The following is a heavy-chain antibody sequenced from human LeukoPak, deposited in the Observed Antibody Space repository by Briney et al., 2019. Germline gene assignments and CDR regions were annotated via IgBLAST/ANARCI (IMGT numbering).Heavy chain of an antibody. CDR1: GGSISSYY. V-gene: IGHV4-59*12. D-gene: IGHD2-15*01. J-gene: IGHJ4*02. Sequence: SETLSLTWTVSGGSISSYYWSCIRQPPGKRLEWIGHIYYSGSTNYNPSLKSRITMSVDTSKNQFSLSLGSVSVADPPIYDCARYRVIWDVVLDYWGQGILVTVSA. CDR3: ARYRVIWDVVLDY. CDR2: IYYSGST.